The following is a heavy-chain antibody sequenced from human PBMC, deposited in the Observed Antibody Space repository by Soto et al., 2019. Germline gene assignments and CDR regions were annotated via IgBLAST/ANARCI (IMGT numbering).Heavy chain of an antibody. CDR1: GFTFSSYG. J-gene: IGHJ4*02. CDR2: IWYDGSNK. Sequence: QVQLVESGGGVVQPGRSLRLSCAASGFTFSSYGMHWVRQAPGKGLEWVAVIWYDGSNKYYADSVKGRFTISRDNSKNTLYLQMNSMRAEDTAVDYCAREDCSSTSCYMEGPFDYWGQGTLVTVSS. D-gene: IGHD2-2*02. V-gene: IGHV3-33*01. CDR3: AREDCSSTSCYMEGPFDY.